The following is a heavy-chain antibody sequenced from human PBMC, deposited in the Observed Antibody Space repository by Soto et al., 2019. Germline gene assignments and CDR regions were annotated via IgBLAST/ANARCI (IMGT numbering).Heavy chain of an antibody. CDR3: ARDGAACGGSCYYFDY. J-gene: IGHJ4*02. V-gene: IGHV4-4*02. CDR2: IYHSGST. D-gene: IGHD2-15*01. CDR1: SGSISSSNW. Sequence: QVQLQESGPGLVKPSGTLSLTCAVSSGSISSSNWWSWVRQPPGKGLEWIGEIYHSGSTNFNPSLKSRVTISVDKSKNQFSLKLSSVTAADTAVYYCARDGAACGGSCYYFDYWGQGTLVTVSS.